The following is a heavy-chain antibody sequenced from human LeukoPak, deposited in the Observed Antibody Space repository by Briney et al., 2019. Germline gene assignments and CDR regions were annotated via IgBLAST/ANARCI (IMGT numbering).Heavy chain of an antibody. V-gene: IGHV3-21*01. J-gene: IGHJ4*02. CDR2: ISSSSSYI. Sequence: GGSLRLSCAASGFTFSSYSMNWVRQAPGKGLEWVSSISSSSSYIYHADSVKGRFTISRDNAKNSLYLQVNSLRAEDTAVYYCARDSLYDILTGSDYWGQGTLVTVSS. D-gene: IGHD3-9*01. CDR1: GFTFSSYS. CDR3: ARDSLYDILTGSDY.